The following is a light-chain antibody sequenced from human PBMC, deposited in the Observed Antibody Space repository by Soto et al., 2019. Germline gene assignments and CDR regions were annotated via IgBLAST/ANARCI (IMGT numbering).Light chain of an antibody. V-gene: IGKV3-11*01. CDR1: QSISSY. CDR2: DAS. Sequence: DIVMTQSPATLSVSAGDRAPLSWRASQSISSYLAWYQQKPGQAPRLLIYDASNRATGIPARFSGSGSGTDFTLTISSLEPEDFAVYYCHQRSNWPRTVGQGTKVVI. CDR3: HQRSNWPRT. J-gene: IGKJ1*01.